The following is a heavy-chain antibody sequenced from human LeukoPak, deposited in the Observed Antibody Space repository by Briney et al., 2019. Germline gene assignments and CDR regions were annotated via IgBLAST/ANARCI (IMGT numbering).Heavy chain of an antibody. CDR2: ISDGGSRT. CDR1: GFSFSIYA. CDR3: AKVQLGIGIDY. V-gene: IGHV3-23*01. J-gene: IGHJ4*02. D-gene: IGHD7-27*01. Sequence: GGSLRLSCAASGFSFSIYAVSWVRQAPGKGLEWVSGISDGGSRTYYADSMKGRFTISRDDSKNTLYLQMNSLRAEDTAVYYCAKVQLGIGIDYWGQGTLVTVSS.